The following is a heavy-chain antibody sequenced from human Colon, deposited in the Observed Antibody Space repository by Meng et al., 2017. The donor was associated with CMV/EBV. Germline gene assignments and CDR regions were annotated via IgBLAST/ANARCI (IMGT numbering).Heavy chain of an antibody. CDR1: GGSVSSGSYY. J-gene: IGHJ5*02. Sequence: CTVSGGSVSSGSYYWSWIRQPPGKGLEWIGYIYYSGSTNYNPSLKSRVTISLDTSMKQFSLKLYSVTAADTAVYYCAGLGTTNWFAPWGQGTLVTVSS. CDR3: AGLGTTNWFAP. CDR2: IYYSGST. V-gene: IGHV4-61*01. D-gene: IGHD1/OR15-1a*01.